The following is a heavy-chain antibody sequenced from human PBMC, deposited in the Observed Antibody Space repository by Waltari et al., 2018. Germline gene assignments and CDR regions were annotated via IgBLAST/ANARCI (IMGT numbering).Heavy chain of an antibody. V-gene: IGHV1-69*01. J-gene: IGHJ4*02. Sequence: QVQLVQSGAEVKKPGSSVKVSCKASGATFSSYAISWVRQAPGQGLAWMGGIIPIFGTANYAQKFQGRVTITADESTSTAYMELSSLRSEDTAVYYCARSCRDGYNSFDYWGQGTLVTVSS. CDR1: GATFSSYA. CDR3: ARSCRDGYNSFDY. D-gene: IGHD5-12*01. CDR2: IIPIFGTA.